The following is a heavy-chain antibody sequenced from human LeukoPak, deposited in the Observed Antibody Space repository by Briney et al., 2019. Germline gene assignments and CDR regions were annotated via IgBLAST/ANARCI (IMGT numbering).Heavy chain of an antibody. D-gene: IGHD1-26*01. J-gene: IGHJ4*02. Sequence: SGGSLRLSCAASGFTFSSYAMSWVRQAPGKGLEWVAVIWYDGSNKYYADSVKGRFTISRDNSKNTLYLQMNSLRSEDTAVYYCARERKDRGIVGATTAGTYYFDYWGQGTLVTVSS. CDR2: IWYDGSNK. CDR3: ARERKDRGIVGATTAGTYYFDY. CDR1: GFTFSSYA. V-gene: IGHV3-33*08.